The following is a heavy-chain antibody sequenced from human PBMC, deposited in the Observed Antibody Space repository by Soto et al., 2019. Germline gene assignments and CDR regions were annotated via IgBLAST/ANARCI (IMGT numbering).Heavy chain of an antibody. D-gene: IGHD2-15*01. V-gene: IGHV3-30*18. J-gene: IGHJ4*02. CDR2: ISYDGSNK. Sequence: PGGSLRLSCAASGFTFSSYGMHWVRQAPGKGLEWVAVISYDGSNKYYADSVKGRFTISRDNSKNTLYLQMNSLRAEDTAVYYCAKEAGYFIGGSCYRPRFFDYWGQGSLVTVSA. CDR3: AKEAGYFIGGSCYRPRFFDY. CDR1: GFTFSSYG.